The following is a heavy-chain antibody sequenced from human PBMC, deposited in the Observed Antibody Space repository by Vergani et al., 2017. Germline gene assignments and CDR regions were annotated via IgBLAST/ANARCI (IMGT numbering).Heavy chain of an antibody. CDR3: ARHLHDYGDYGYNWFDP. Sequence: QLQLQESGPGLVKPSETLSLTCTVSGGSISSSSYYWGWIRQPPGKGLEWIGSIYYSGSTYYNPSLKSRVTISGDTSKNQFSLKLSSVTAADTAVYYCARHLHDYGDYGYNWFDPWGQGTLVTVSS. CDR2: IYYSGST. CDR1: GGSISSSSYY. J-gene: IGHJ5*02. V-gene: IGHV4-39*01. D-gene: IGHD4-17*01.